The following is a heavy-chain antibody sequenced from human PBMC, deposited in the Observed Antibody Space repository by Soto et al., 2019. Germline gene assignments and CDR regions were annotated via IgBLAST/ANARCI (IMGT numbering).Heavy chain of an antibody. D-gene: IGHD1-1*01. Sequence: GGALRLSCAASGVTFSSYWMHWVRQAPGKGLVWVSRINSDGSSTSYADSVKGRFTISRDNAKNTLYLQMNSLRAEDTAVYYCARAGATTDYYYGMDVWGQGTTVTVSS. V-gene: IGHV3-74*01. CDR1: GVTFSSYW. CDR3: ARAGATTDYYYGMDV. J-gene: IGHJ6*02. CDR2: INSDGSST.